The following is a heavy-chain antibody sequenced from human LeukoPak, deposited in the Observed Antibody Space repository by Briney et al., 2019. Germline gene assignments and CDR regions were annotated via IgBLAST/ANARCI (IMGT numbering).Heavy chain of an antibody. D-gene: IGHD4-11*01. CDR1: GFTFSSYA. CDR2: ISYDGRNK. J-gene: IGHJ5*02. V-gene: IGHV3-30*01. Sequence: SGGSLRLSCAASGFTFSSYAMHWVRQAPGKGREWVAVISYDGRNKYYADSVKGRFTISRDNSKNTLYLQMNSLRAEDTAVYYCASLLGGTVTHNWFDPWGQGTLVTVSS. CDR3: ASLLGGTVTHNWFDP.